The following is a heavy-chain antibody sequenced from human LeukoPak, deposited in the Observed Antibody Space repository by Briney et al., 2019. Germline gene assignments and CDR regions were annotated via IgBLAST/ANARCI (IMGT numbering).Heavy chain of an antibody. J-gene: IGHJ5*02. CDR3: ARGQRLEGYYYGSGSYNWFDP. D-gene: IGHD3-10*01. CDR2: MNPNSGNT. Sequence: GASVKVSCKASGYTFTSYDINWVRQATGQGLEWMGWMNPNSGNTGYAQKFQGRVTMTRNTSISTAYMELSSLRSEDTAVYYCARGQRLEGYYYGSGSYNWFDPWGQGTLVTVSS. V-gene: IGHV1-8*01. CDR1: GYTFTSYD.